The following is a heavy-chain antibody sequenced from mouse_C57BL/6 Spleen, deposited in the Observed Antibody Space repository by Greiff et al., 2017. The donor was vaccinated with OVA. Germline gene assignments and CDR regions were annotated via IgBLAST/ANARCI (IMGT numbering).Heavy chain of an antibody. CDR2: ISSGSSTL. J-gene: IGHJ1*03. Sequence: EVKVVESGGGLVKPGGSLKLSCAASGFTFSDYGMHWVRQAPEKGLEWVAYISSGSSTLYYADTVKGRFTISRDNAKNTLFLQMTSLRSEDTAMYYCATIYDYDWYFDVWGTGTTVTVSS. CDR1: GFTFSDYG. CDR3: ATIYDYDWYFDV. D-gene: IGHD2-4*01. V-gene: IGHV5-17*01.